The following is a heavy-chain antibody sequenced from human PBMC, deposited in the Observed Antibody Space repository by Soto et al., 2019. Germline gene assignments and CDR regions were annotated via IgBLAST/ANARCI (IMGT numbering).Heavy chain of an antibody. V-gene: IGHV4-59*02. CDR2: LYYSGST. D-gene: IGHD4-4*01. CDR1: VVSVTSYY. J-gene: IGHJ6*02. Sequence: ETLSLTCTVSVVSVTSYYWSWIRQPPGKGMEWIGYLYYSGSTSYNPSLKSRVTMSVDMSKNQFSLTLTSVTAADTAVYYCARGTDYTQIASYQYGLDVWGQGTTVTVSS. CDR3: ARGTDYTQIASYQYGLDV.